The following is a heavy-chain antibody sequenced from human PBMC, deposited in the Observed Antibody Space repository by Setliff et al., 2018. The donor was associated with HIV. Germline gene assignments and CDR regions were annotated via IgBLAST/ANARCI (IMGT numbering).Heavy chain of an antibody. D-gene: IGHD1-20*01. J-gene: IGHJ4*02. CDR3: ARSDISGTGYFDS. CDR2: INPSGGST. Sequence: ASVKVSCKASGYTFTSYYIHWVRQAPGQGLEWMGIINPSGGSTNYAQNFRGRVSMTRDTSTTTVYMELYSLRSEDTAVYHCARSDISGTGYFDSWGQGTLVTVSS. V-gene: IGHV1-46*01. CDR1: GYTFTSYY.